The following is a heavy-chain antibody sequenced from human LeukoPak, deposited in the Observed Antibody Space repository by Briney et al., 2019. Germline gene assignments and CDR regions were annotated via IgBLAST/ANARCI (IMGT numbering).Heavy chain of an antibody. V-gene: IGHV4-59*12. D-gene: IGHD6-19*01. CDR2: IYYSGST. CDR1: GGSISSYY. Sequence: SETLSLTCTVSGGSISSYYWSWIRQPPGKGLEWIGYIYYSGSTNYNPSLKSRVTISVDKSKNQFSLKLSSVTAADTAVYYCASGTIAVAGIFDYWGQGILVTVSS. CDR3: ASGTIAVAGIFDY. J-gene: IGHJ4*02.